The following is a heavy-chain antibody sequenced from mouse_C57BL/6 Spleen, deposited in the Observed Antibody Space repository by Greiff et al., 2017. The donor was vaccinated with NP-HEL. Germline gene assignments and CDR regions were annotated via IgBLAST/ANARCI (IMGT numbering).Heavy chain of an antibody. CDR3: ARDGEGIAY. J-gene: IGHJ3*01. Sequence: EVHLVESGPGLVKPSQSLSLTCSVTGYSITCGYYWNWIRQFPGNKLEWMGYISYDGSNNYNPSLKNRISITRDTSKNQFFLKLNSVTTEDTATYYCARDGEGIAYWGQGTLVTVSA. CDR2: ISYDGSN. V-gene: IGHV3-6*01. D-gene: IGHD2-13*01. CDR1: GYSITCGYY.